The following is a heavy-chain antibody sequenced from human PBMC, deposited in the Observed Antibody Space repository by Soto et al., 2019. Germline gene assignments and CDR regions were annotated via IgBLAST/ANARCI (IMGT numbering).Heavy chain of an antibody. CDR3: TSYLAASSGSHAY. D-gene: IGHD1-26*01. V-gene: IGHV3-15*07. Sequence: GGSLRLSCAGSGFTFSYPWMAWVRQAPGKGLEWVGRIKSKADGGTVDYAAPVKDRFIISKDDSKKTLYLQMNSLETEDTAVYYCTSYLAASSGSHAYWGQGTLVTVSS. J-gene: IGHJ4*02. CDR1: GFTFSYPW. CDR2: IKSKADGGTV.